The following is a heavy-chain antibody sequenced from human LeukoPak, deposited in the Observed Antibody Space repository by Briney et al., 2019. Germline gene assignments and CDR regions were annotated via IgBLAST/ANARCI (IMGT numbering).Heavy chain of an antibody. CDR1: GFTFSDYY. J-gene: IGHJ4*02. D-gene: IGHD2-8*01. Sequence: GGSLRLSCAASGFTFSDYYMSWIRQAPGKGLEWVSYISSSSSYTNYADSVKGRFTIPRDNPKNSLCLQMNSLRAEDTAVYYCAKGTYGTNGVCYTPFDYWGQGTLVTVSS. CDR3: AKGTYGTNGVCYTPFDY. V-gene: IGHV3-11*05. CDR2: ISSSSSYT.